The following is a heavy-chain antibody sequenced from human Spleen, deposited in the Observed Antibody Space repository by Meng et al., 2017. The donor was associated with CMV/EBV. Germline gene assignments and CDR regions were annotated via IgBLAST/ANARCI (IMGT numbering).Heavy chain of an antibody. CDR2: INHSGST. CDR1: GGSFRGYY. CDR3: ARDGSTMIVVGLFDY. J-gene: IGHJ4*02. Sequence: VYGGSFRGYYWSWIRQPPGKGLEWIGEINHSGSTNYNPSLKSRVTISVDTSKNQFSLKLSSVTAADTAVYYCARDGSTMIVVGLFDYWGQGTLVTVSS. D-gene: IGHD3-22*01. V-gene: IGHV4-34*01.